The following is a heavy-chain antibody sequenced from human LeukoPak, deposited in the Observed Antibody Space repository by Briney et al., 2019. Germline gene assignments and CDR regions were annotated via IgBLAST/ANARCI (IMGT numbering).Heavy chain of an antibody. Sequence: ASVTVSCKTSGYTFTDYDIHWVRQAPGHGLELMGWMNPNSGKTNYAQKLQGRVTFSRNTSLSVAYMELSGLRSEDAAVYFCARGDFGETNTAFDIWGQGTMVAVSS. V-gene: IGHV1-8*03. D-gene: IGHD4-17*01. CDR3: ARGDFGETNTAFDI. CDR2: MNPNSGKT. CDR1: GYTFTDYD. J-gene: IGHJ3*02.